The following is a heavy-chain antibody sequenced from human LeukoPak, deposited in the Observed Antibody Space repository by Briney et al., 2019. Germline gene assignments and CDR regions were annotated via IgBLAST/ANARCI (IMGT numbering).Heavy chain of an antibody. CDR2: IYYSGST. Sequence: PSETLSLTCTVSGGSISSGGYYWSWIRQHPGKGLEWIGYIYYSGSTYYNPSLKSRVTISVDTSKNQFSLKLSSVTAADTAVYYCARLTTFDSRHWFDPWGQGTLVTVSS. D-gene: IGHD3-9*01. CDR1: GGSISSGGYY. V-gene: IGHV4-31*03. CDR3: ARLTTFDSRHWFDP. J-gene: IGHJ5*02.